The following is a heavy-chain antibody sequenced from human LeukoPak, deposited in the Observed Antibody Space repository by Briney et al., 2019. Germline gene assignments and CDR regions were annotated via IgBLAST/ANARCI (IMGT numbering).Heavy chain of an antibody. CDR1: GFTFSSYD. CDR2: ISSSSSTI. J-gene: IGHJ6*03. Sequence: GGSLRLSCAAYGFTFSSYDMNWVRQAPGKGLKWVTYISSSSSTIYYADSVKGRFTISRDNAKNSLYLQMNSLRAEDTAVYYCAELGITMIGGVWGKGTTVTISS. D-gene: IGHD3-10*02. CDR3: AELGITMIGGV. V-gene: IGHV3-48*03.